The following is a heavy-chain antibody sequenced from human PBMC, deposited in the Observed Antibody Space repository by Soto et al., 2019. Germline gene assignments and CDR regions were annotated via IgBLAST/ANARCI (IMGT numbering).Heavy chain of an antibody. CDR1: GFTFSSYA. V-gene: IGHV3-30-3*01. CDR2: ISYDGSNK. CDR3: ARETNTAMAYYFDY. J-gene: IGHJ4*02. D-gene: IGHD5-18*01. Sequence: GGSLRLSCAASGFTFSSYAMHWVRQAPGKGLEWVAVISYDGSNKYYADSVKGRFTISRDNSKNTLYLQMNSLRAEETAVYYCARETNTAMAYYFDYWGQGTLVTVSS.